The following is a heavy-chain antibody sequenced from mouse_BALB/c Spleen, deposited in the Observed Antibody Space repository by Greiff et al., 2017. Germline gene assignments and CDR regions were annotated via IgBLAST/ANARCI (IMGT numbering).Heavy chain of an antibody. D-gene: IGHD1-1*01. CDR2: INPSNGGT. CDR3: TRPVVAEGFAY. V-gene: IGHV1S81*02. J-gene: IGHJ3*01. CDR1: GYTFTSYY. Sequence: VQLQQSGAELVKPGASVKLSCKASGYTFTSYYMYWVKQRPGQGLEWIGEINPSNGGTNFNEKFKSKATLTVDKSSSTAYMQLSSLTSEDSAVYYCTRPVVAEGFAYWGQGTLVTVSA.